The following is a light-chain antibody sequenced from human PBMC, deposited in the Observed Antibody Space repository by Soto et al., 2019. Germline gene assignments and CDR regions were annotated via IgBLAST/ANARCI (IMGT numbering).Light chain of an antibody. Sequence: QSALTQPASVSGSPGQSITISCTGTSSDVGGYDYVSWYQQHPGKAPKLMIYDVSTRPSGVSNRFSGSKSGNTASLTISGLQADDEADYYCSSYTNSGARVFGTGTKLTVL. V-gene: IGLV2-14*01. J-gene: IGLJ1*01. CDR2: DVS. CDR3: SSYTNSGARV. CDR1: SSDVGGYDY.